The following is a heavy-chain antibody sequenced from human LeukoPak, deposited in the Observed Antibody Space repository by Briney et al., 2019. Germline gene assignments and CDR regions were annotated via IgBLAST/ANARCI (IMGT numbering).Heavy chain of an antibody. J-gene: IGHJ5*02. D-gene: IGHD3-10*01. CDR1: GYTFTGYY. Sequence: ASVKVSCKASGYTFTGYYMHWVRQAPGQGLEWMGWINPNSGGTNYAQKFQGRVTMTRDTSISTAYMELSRLRSDDTAVYYCARDKLWFGEYNWFDPWGQGTLVTVSS. CDR3: ARDKLWFGEYNWFDP. CDR2: INPNSGGT. V-gene: IGHV1-2*02.